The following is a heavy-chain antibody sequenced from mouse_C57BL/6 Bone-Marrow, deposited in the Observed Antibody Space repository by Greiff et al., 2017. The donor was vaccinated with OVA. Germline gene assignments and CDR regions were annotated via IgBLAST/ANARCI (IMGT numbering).Heavy chain of an antibody. CDR1: GYTFTSYW. Sequence: VQLQQSGAELVKPGASVKMSCKASGYTFTSYWITWVKQRPGQGLEWIGDIYPGSGSTNYNEKFKSKATLTVDTSSSTAYMQLSSLSSEDSAVYYCARRGYYGSSYVYSFDYWGQGTTLTVSS. D-gene: IGHD1-1*01. J-gene: IGHJ2*01. CDR2: IYPGSGST. V-gene: IGHV1-55*01. CDR3: ARRGYYGSSYVYSFDY.